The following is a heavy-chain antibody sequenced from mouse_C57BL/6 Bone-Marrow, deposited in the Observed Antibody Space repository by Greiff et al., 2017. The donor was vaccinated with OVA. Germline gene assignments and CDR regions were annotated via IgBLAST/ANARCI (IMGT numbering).Heavy chain of an antibody. D-gene: IGHD1-1*01. CDR2: ISYDGSN. CDR3: ASHYYYGTFDV. Sequence: EVKLMESGPGLVKPSQSLSLTCSVTGYSITSGYYWDWIRQFPGNKLEWMGYISYDGSNNYNPSLKNRISITRDTSKNQFFLKLNSVTTEDTATYYCASHYYYGTFDVWGTGTTVTVSS. CDR1: GYSITSGYY. V-gene: IGHV3-6*01. J-gene: IGHJ1*03.